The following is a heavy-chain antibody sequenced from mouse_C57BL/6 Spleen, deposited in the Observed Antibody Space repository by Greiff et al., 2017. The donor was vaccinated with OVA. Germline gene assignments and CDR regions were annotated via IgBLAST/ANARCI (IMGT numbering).Heavy chain of an antibody. D-gene: IGHD1-1*01. CDR2: INPSNGGT. Sequence: VQLQQPGTELVKPGASVKLSCKASGYTFTSYWMHWVKQRPGQGLEWIGNINPSNGGTNYNEKFKSKATLTVDKSSSTAYMQLSSLTSEDSAVYYCARYWYYGSSYGYYFDYWGQGTTLTVSS. J-gene: IGHJ2*01. CDR3: ARYWYYGSSYGYYFDY. V-gene: IGHV1-53*01. CDR1: GYTFTSYW.